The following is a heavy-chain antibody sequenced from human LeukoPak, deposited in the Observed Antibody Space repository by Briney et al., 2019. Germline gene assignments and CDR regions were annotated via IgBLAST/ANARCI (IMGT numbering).Heavy chain of an antibody. Sequence: SVKVSCKASGGTFSSYAISWVRQAPGQGLEWMGGIIPIFGTANYAQKFQGRVTITADESTSTAYMELSSLRSEDTAVYYCARDLSITMVRAPFYWGPGTPVTVSS. V-gene: IGHV1-69*13. D-gene: IGHD3-10*01. CDR2: IIPIFGTA. J-gene: IGHJ4*02. CDR3: ARDLSITMVRAPFY. CDR1: GGTFSSYA.